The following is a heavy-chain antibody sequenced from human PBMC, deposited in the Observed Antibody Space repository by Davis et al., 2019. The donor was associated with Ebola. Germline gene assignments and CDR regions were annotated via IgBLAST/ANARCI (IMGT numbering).Heavy chain of an antibody. Sequence: PGGSLRLSCAASGFTFSSYAMSWVRQAPGKGLEWVSAISGSGGSTSYAQKFQGRVTMTRDTSTSTVYMELSSLRSEDTAVYYCAREEYSYGVLNYYGMDVWGQGTTVTVSS. CDR2: ISGSGGST. CDR3: AREEYSYGVLNYYGMDV. CDR1: GFTFSSYA. J-gene: IGHJ6*02. V-gene: IGHV3-23*01. D-gene: IGHD5-18*01.